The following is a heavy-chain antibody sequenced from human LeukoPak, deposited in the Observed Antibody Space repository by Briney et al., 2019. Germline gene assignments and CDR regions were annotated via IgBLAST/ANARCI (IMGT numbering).Heavy chain of an antibody. D-gene: IGHD5-12*01. CDR2: IYYSWST. V-gene: IGHV4-31*03. CDR3: ARDAGYSGYDRRIDY. CDR1: GGSISSGCYY. Sequence: SQTLSLTCTVSGGSISSGCYYWSWIRQHPGKGLEWIGYIYYSWSTYYNPSLKSRVTISVDTSKNHFSLKLSSVTAADTAVYYCARDAGYSGYDRRIDYWGQGTLVTVSS. J-gene: IGHJ4*02.